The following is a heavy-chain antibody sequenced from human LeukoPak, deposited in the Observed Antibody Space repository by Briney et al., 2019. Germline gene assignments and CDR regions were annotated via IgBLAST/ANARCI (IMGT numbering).Heavy chain of an antibody. V-gene: IGHV3-30*01. D-gene: IGHD1-14*01. CDR3: ASPGHSAAYDY. CDR2: ISYDGSNK. Sequence: GRSLRLSCAASGFIFSSYAMHWVRQAPGKGLGWVAVISYDGSNKYYADSVKGRFTISRDNSKNTLYLQMNSLRAEDTAVYYCASPGHSAAYDYWGQGTLVTVSS. CDR1: GFIFSSYA. J-gene: IGHJ4*02.